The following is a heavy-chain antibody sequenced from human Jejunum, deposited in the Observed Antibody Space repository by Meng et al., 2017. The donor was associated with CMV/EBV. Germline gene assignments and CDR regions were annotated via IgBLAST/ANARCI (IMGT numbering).Heavy chain of an antibody. J-gene: IGHJ4*02. V-gene: IGHV3-9*01. CDR2: ISWNTAST. Sequence: NFQEYAMDWVRQVPGKGLEWIAGISWNTASTGYADSVKGRFTISREDAKNSLYLQMDSLRPEDTALYYCAKAPSGGWNYFFYFDNWGQGTLVTVSS. CDR1: NFQEYA. CDR3: AKAPSGGWNYFFYFDN. D-gene: IGHD1-7*01.